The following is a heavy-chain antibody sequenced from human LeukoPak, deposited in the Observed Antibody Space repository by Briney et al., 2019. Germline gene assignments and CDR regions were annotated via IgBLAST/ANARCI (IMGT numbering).Heavy chain of an antibody. CDR2: IYPGDSDT. CDR1: GYSFTSYW. Sequence: TGEPLKISCKGSGYSFTSYWIGWVRQMPGKGLEWMGIIYPGDSDTRYSPSFHGQVTISADKSISTACLQWSSLKASDTAMYYCARQVVATIHSYYYYYYMDVWGKGTTVTVSS. V-gene: IGHV5-51*01. D-gene: IGHD5-12*01. J-gene: IGHJ6*03. CDR3: ARQVVATIHSYYYYYYMDV.